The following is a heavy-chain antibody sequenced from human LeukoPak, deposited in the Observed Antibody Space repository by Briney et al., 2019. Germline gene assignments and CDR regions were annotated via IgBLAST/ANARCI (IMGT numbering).Heavy chain of an antibody. CDR2: IYYSGST. J-gene: IGHJ5*02. Sequence: SETLSLTCTVSGGSISSYYWSWLRQPPGKGLEWLGYIYYSGSTNYNPSLKSRVTISVDTSKNQFSLKLSSVTAADTAVYYCARVSAAGPYLYWFDPWGQGTLVTVSS. CDR3: ARVSAAGPYLYWFDP. CDR1: GGSISSYY. V-gene: IGHV4-59*01. D-gene: IGHD6-13*01.